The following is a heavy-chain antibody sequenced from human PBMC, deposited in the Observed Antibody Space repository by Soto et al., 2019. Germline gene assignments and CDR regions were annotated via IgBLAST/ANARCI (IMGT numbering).Heavy chain of an antibody. CDR2: INAGNGNT. CDR1: GYTFTSYA. Sequence: QVQLVQSGAEVKKPGASVKVSCKASGYTFTSYAMHWVRQAPGQRLEWMGWINAGNGNTKYSQKFQGRVTITRDTSASTAARELSSLRSEDTAVYYCARDAIPWGHCSGGRCYWYSYVMDVWGQGTTVTVSS. J-gene: IGHJ6*02. V-gene: IGHV1-3*01. CDR3: ARDAIPWGHCSGGRCYWYSYVMDV. D-gene: IGHD2-15*01.